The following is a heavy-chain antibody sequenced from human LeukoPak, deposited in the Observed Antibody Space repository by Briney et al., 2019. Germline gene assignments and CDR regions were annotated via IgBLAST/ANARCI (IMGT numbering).Heavy chain of an antibody. CDR3: ACGSGSYFRYFDY. CDR1: GFTFSSYA. V-gene: IGHV3-64*01. Sequence: GGSLRLSCAASGFTFSSYAMHWVRQAPGKGLEYVSAISSNGGSTYYANSVKGRFTISRDNSKNTLYLQMNSLRAEDTAVYYCACGSGSYFRYFDYWGQGTLVTVSS. D-gene: IGHD3-10*01. J-gene: IGHJ4*02. CDR2: ISSNGGST.